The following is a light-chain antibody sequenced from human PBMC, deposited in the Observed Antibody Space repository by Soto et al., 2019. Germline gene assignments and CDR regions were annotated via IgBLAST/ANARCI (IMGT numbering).Light chain of an antibody. CDR1: ENLRTF. CDR3: QQRSIWPLT. CDR2: DAS. V-gene: IGKV3-11*01. Sequence: EIVLTQSPATLSLSPGERATLFCWATENLRTFLAWYQQKAGQAPRLLIYDASNRATGIPDRFSGSGSGTDFTLTISNLEPEDSAVYYCQQRSIWPLTFGGGTKVDIK. J-gene: IGKJ4*01.